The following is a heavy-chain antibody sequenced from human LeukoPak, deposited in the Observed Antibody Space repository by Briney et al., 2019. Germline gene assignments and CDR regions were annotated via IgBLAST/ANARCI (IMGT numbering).Heavy chain of an antibody. V-gene: IGHV4-39*07. J-gene: IGHJ4*02. CDR3: ARLSSYYDIRFDY. D-gene: IGHD3-22*01. CDR2: INHSGST. Sequence: NPSETLSLTCTVSGGSISSSSYYWSWIRQPPGKGLEWIGEINHSGSTNYNPSLKSRVTISVDTSKNQFSLKLSSVTAADTAVYYCARLSSYYDIRFDYWGQGTLVTVSS. CDR1: GGSISSSSYY.